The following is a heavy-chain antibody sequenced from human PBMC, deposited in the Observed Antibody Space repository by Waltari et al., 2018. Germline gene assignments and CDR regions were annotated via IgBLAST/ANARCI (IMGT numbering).Heavy chain of an antibody. CDR3: ARDELFDY. V-gene: IGHV4-38-2*02. CDR2: IYHSGST. Sequence: QVQLQESGPGLVKPSETLSLTCAVSGYSISSGYYWGWIRQPPGKGLEWIGSIYHSGSTYYNPSLKSRVTISVDTSKNQFSLKLSRLRSDDTAVYYCARDELFDYWGQGTLVTVSS. J-gene: IGHJ4*02. D-gene: IGHD3-10*01. CDR1: GYSISSGYY.